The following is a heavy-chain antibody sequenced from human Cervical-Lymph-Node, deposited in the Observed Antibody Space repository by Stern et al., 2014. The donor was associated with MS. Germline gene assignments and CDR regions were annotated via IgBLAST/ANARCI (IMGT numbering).Heavy chain of an antibody. Sequence: EVQLVESGGGLVQPGGSLRLSCAASGFTFSSYAMSWVRQAPGKGLERVSAISGSGGSTYYADSVKGRFTISRDNSKNTLYLQMNSLRAEDTAVYYCANQCSGGSCYSGYWGQGTLVTVSS. D-gene: IGHD2-15*01. J-gene: IGHJ4*02. CDR3: ANQCSGGSCYSGY. CDR1: GFTFSSYA. V-gene: IGHV3-23*04. CDR2: ISGSGGST.